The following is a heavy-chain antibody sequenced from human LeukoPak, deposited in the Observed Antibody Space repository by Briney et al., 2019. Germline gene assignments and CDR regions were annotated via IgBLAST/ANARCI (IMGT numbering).Heavy chain of an antibody. CDR3: ARGRPGDKGGFDY. Sequence: PSETLSLTCTVSGGSISGYYWNWIRQPPGRGPEWIGSISYSGTTNYNPSLKSRVTISVDTSKKQFSLKQTSVTAADTAVYYCARGRPGDKGGFDYWGQGTLVTVSS. CDR2: ISYSGTT. CDR1: GGSISGYY. D-gene: IGHD7-27*01. J-gene: IGHJ4*02. V-gene: IGHV4-59*12.